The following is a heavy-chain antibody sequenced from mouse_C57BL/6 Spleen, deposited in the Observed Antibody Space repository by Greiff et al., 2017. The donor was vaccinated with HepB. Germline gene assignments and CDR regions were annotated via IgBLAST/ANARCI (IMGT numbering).Heavy chain of an antibody. CDR2: INPSNGGT. J-gene: IGHJ4*01. V-gene: IGHV1-53*01. Sequence: VQLQESGTELVKPGASVKLSCKASGYTFTSYWMHWVKQRPGQGLEWIGNINPSNGGTNYNEKFKSKATLTVDKSSSTAYMQLSSLTSEDSAVYYCARGYYSNYGGEAMDYWGQGTSVTVSS. D-gene: IGHD2-5*01. CDR1: GYTFTSYW. CDR3: ARGYYSNYGGEAMDY.